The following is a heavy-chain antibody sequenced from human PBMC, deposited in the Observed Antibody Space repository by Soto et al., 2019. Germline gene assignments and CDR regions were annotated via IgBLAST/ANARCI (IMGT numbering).Heavy chain of an antibody. Sequence: QVQLVQSGAEVKKSGASVKVSCKASRYTFISYDINWVRQATGQGLEWMGWMNPNSGNTGYAQKFQGRITMTRNTSLNTAYMELSSLRSEDTAVYYCARGQEVWWNAGPLGIHDLDVWGQGTTVTVSS. V-gene: IGHV1-8*01. CDR1: RYTFISYD. D-gene: IGHD3-16*01. CDR2: MNPNSGNT. J-gene: IGHJ6*02. CDR3: ARGQEVWWNAGPLGIHDLDV.